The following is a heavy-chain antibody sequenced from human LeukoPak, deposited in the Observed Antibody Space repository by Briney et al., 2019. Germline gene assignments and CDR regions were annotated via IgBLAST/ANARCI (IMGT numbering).Heavy chain of an antibody. D-gene: IGHD5-24*01. CDR3: ARAGGMRDGYGDAFDI. J-gene: IGHJ3*02. CDR1: GYTFTGYY. CDR2: INPNSGGT. Sequence: ASVKVSCKASGYTFTGYYMHWVRQAPGQGLEWMGWINPNSGGTNYAQKFQGRVTMTRDTSISTAYMELSRLRSDDTAVYYCARAGGMRDGYGDAFDIWGQGTMVTVSS. V-gene: IGHV1-2*02.